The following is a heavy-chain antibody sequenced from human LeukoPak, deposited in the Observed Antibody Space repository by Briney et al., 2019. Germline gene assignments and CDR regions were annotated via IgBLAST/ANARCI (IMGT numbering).Heavy chain of an antibody. CDR2: GXXI. CDR3: ARDDYYDSSGYPRVVGASDY. J-gene: IGHJ4*02. V-gene: IGHV3-11*01. Sequence: GXXIYYADSVKGRFTISRDNAKNSLYLQMNSLRAEDTAVYYCARDDYYDSSGYPRVVGASDYWGQGTLVTVSS. D-gene: IGHD3-22*01.